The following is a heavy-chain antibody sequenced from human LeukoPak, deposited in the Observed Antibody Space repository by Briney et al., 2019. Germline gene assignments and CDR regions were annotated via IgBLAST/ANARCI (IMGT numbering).Heavy chain of an antibody. CDR1: GGSISSYY. D-gene: IGHD6-19*01. V-gene: IGHV4-59*01. Sequence: PSETLSLTCTVSGGSISSYYWSWIRQPPGKGLGWIGFTYYAGSTTYNPSLKSRVTISVNTSKNQFSLKLTSVTAADTAVYYCASSLLGSSGCPESEYIHHWDEGRPVIVSS. J-gene: IGHJ1*01. CDR2: TYYAGST. CDR3: ASSLLGSSGCPESEYIHH.